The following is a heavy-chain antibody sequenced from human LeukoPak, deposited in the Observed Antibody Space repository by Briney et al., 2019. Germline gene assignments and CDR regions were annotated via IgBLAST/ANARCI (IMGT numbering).Heavy chain of an antibody. CDR2: FDPEDGET. J-gene: IGHJ6*04. D-gene: IGHD3-10*02. CDR3: ATVPNYFRSNYGMDV. Sequence: GASVKVSCKVSGYTLTELSMHWVRQAPGKGLEWMGGFDPEDGETIYAQKFQGRVTMTEDTSTDTAYMELSSLRSEDTAVYYRATVPNYFRSNYGMDVWGKGTTVTVSS. V-gene: IGHV1-24*01. CDR1: GYTLTELS.